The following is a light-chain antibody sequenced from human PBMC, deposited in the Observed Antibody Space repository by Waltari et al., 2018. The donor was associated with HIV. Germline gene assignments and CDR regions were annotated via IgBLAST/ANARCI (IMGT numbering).Light chain of an antibody. V-gene: IGLV2-11*01. J-gene: IGLJ2*01. Sequence: QSALTQPRSVSGSPGQSVTISCTGTSSDVGGYTYVSWFQHHPGKAPKLMIYDVTKRPEGVPDRFSGSKSGNTASLTISGLQSEDEADYYCCSYAGSYTLIFGGGTKLTVL. CDR3: CSYAGSYTLI. CDR1: SSDVGGYTY. CDR2: DVT.